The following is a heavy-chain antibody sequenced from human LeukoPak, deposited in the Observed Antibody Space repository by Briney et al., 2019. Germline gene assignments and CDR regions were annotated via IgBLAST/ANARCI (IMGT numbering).Heavy chain of an antibody. V-gene: IGHV3-30*02. CDR2: IRYDGSNK. CDR1: GFTFSSYW. D-gene: IGHD2-15*01. CDR3: AKDRPIYCSGGSCYQGSWFDP. Sequence: GGSLRLSCAASGFTFSSYWMSWVRQAPGKGLEWVAFIRYDGSNKYYADSVKGRFTISRDNSKNTLYLQMNSLRAEDTAVYYCAKDRPIYCSGGSCYQGSWFDPWGQGTLVTVSS. J-gene: IGHJ5*02.